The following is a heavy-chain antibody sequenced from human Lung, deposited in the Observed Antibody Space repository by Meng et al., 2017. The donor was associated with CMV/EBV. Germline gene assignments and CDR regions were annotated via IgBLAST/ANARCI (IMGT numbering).Heavy chain of an antibody. Sequence: GXSXKISXKGSGYRFTSYWIGWVRQMPGKGLDWMGIIYPDDSDTRYSPSFQGQVTISADKSISTAYLQWRSLKASDTAIYYCARLGVTRAVGYYYYAMDVWGQGTTVXVSS. CDR2: IYPDDSDT. CDR3: ARLGVTRAVGYYYYAMDV. J-gene: IGHJ6*02. CDR1: GYRFTSYW. D-gene: IGHD4-23*01. V-gene: IGHV5-51*01.